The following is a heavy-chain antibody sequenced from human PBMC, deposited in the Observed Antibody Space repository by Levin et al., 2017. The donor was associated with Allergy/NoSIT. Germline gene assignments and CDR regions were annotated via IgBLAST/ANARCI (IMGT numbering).Heavy chain of an antibody. CDR3: ARQMRASYCDGDCFVVPGSFDF. CDR1: GGSIDSSPYY. V-gene: IGHV4-39*01. Sequence: SETLSLTCSVSGGSIDSSPYYWAWIRQPPGKGLEWIGSIYYSGNIYFKPSLRSRLTISVDTSTDQFSLKLSSVTAADTAIYYCARQMRASYCDGDCFVVPGSFDFWGQGSMVTVSS. D-gene: IGHD2-21*02. J-gene: IGHJ3*01. CDR2: IYYSGNI.